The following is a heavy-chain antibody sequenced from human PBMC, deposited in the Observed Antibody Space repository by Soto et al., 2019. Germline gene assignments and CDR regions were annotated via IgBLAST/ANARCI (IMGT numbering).Heavy chain of an antibody. Sequence: GGSLRLSCAASGFTFSDYYMSWIRQAPGKGLEWVSYISSSGSTIYYADSVKGRFTISRDNAKNSLYLQMDSLRADDTALYYCVRVHYTSGWGPGYWGRGTLVTVSS. J-gene: IGHJ4*02. V-gene: IGHV3-11*04. CDR1: GFTFSDYY. CDR2: ISSSGSTI. D-gene: IGHD3-10*01. CDR3: VRVHYTSGWGPGY.